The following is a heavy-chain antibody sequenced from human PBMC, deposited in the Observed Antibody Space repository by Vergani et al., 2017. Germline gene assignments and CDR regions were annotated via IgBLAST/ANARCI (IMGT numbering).Heavy chain of an antibody. CDR2: ISSSSSYI. V-gene: IGHV3-21*01. D-gene: IGHD3-22*01. J-gene: IGHJ4*02. CDR3: ARAVGYYYDSSGSY. Sequence: EVQLVESGGGLVKPGGSLRLSCAASGFTFSSYSMNWVRQAPGKGLEWVSSISSSSSYIYYADSVKGRFTISRDNAKNSLYLQMNSLRAEDSAVYYCARAVGYYYDSSGSYWGQGTLVTVSS. CDR1: GFTFSSYS.